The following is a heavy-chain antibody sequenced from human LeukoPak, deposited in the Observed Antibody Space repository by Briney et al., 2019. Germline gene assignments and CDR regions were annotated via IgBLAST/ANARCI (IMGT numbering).Heavy chain of an antibody. CDR3: TRFDFWSGYAVY. CDR1: GFTFGDYT. CDR2: IRSKAYGGTT. V-gene: IGHV3-49*03. Sequence: GGSLRLSCTASGFTFGDYTMNWFRQAPGKGLEWVGFIRSKAYGGTTEYAASVKGRFNISRDDSKTIAYLQMNSLKTEDTAVYYCTRFDFWSGYAVYWGQGTLVTVSS. J-gene: IGHJ4*02. D-gene: IGHD3-3*01.